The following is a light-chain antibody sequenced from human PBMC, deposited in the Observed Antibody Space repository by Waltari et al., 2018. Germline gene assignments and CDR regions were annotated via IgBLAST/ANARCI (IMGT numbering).Light chain of an antibody. J-gene: IGKJ3*01. CDR2: DAS. CDR3: QQRSNWPPIFT. Sequence: EIVLTQSPATLSLSPGERAPLSCRASQSVISNSASSQQKPGQAPRLLIYDASNRATGIRARYSGSGSGTDSTLTISSLEPEDFAVYYCQQRSNWPPIFTFGPGTKVDIK. V-gene: IGKV3-11*01. CDR1: QSVISN.